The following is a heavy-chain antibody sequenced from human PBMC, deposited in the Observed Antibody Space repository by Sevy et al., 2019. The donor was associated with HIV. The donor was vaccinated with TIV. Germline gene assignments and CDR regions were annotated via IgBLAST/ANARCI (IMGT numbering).Heavy chain of an antibody. CDR1: EFTFSSYW. CDR2: IKQDGSEK. Sequence: GGSLRLSCAASEFTFSSYWMSWVRQAPGKGLEWVANIKQDGSEKYYVDSVKGRFTISRDNAKNSLYLQMNSLRAEDTAVYYCARSGGSYDYGMDVWGQGTTGTV. CDR3: ARSGGSYDYGMDV. D-gene: IGHD1-26*01. J-gene: IGHJ6*02. V-gene: IGHV3-7*01.